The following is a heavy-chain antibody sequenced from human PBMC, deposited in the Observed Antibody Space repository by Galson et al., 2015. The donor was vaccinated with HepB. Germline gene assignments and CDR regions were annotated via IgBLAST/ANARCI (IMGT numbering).Heavy chain of an antibody. V-gene: IGHV3-33*08. CDR1: GFTFSSYG. D-gene: IGHD6-19*01. CDR2: IWYDGSNK. Sequence: SLRLSCAASGFTFSSYGMHWVRQAPGKGLEWVAVIWYDGSNKYYADSVKGRFTISRDNSKNPLYLQMNSLRAEDTAVYYCGRDINPRQQWQVALRYWGQGTQVTVSS. J-gene: IGHJ4*02. CDR3: GRDINPRQQWQVALRY.